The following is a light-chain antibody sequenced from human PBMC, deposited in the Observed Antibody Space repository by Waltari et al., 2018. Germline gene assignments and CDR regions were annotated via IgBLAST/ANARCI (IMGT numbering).Light chain of an antibody. Sequence: QSVLTQPPSVSGAPGQRVTISCTCSSPNNGAGYDVHWYQQLPGTAPKLLIYGNINRPSGVPDRFSGSQSGNSPSLAITGLLAEDEGDYYCQSYDRSLSGWVFGGGTKLTVL. V-gene: IGLV1-40*01. CDR3: QSYDRSLSGWV. J-gene: IGLJ3*02. CDR1: SPNNGAGYD. CDR2: GNI.